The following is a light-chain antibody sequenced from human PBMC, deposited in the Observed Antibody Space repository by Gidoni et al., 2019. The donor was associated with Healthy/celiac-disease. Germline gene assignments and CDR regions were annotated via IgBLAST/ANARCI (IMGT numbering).Light chain of an antibody. J-gene: IGKJ1*01. CDR1: QSISTY. CDR2: AAS. Sequence: DIQMPPSPSSLSASVGDRVTITCRASQSISTYLNWYQQKPGKAPKLLIYAASSLQSGVPSRFSGSGSGTDFTLTISSLQPEDFATYYCQQSYSPLWTFGQGTKVEIK. CDR3: QQSYSPLWT. V-gene: IGKV1-39*01.